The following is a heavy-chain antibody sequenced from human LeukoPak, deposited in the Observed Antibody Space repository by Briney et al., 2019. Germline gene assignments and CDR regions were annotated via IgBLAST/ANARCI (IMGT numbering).Heavy chain of an antibody. V-gene: IGHV1-2*02. CDR1: LYTFTVYI. J-gene: IGHJ4*02. Sequence: ASLKDSRKHPLYTFTVYITYSGRPAPGQGLERLRWMNVPSGGTNYAQKFQGSVSLTRDTSISTAYMELSRLRSDDTAVYYCARVAPVGYYGSGSYYSNYFDYWGQGTRVTVSS. CDR2: MNVPSGGT. CDR3: ARVAPVGYYGSGSYYSNYFDY. D-gene: IGHD3-10*01.